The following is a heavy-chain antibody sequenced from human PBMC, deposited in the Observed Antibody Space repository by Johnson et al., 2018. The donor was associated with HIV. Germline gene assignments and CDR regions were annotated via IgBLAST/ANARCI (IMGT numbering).Heavy chain of an antibody. CDR3: ARDLRNSGWSNGFDV. CDR1: GFSVSNTY. D-gene: IGHD6-19*01. Sequence: MQLVESGGGLVQSGGSLRLSCGASGFSVSNTYMNWVRQAPGKGLEWVSVIYSGGSTYYADSVKGRFTISRDNSKNTLYLQMNSLRAEDTALYYCARDLRNSGWSNGFDVWGQGTMVTVSS. CDR2: IYSGGST. V-gene: IGHV3-66*01. J-gene: IGHJ3*01.